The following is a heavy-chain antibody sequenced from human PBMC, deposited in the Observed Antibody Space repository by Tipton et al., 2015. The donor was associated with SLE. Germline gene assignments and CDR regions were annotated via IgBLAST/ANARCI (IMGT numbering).Heavy chain of an antibody. CDR1: GGSISTSSYY. D-gene: IGHD3-22*01. V-gene: IGHV4-39*07. CDR3: ARDEYYYDGTGYRLLGQFDY. Sequence: TLSLTCTVSGGSISTSSYYWGWIRQPPGKGLEWIGNVYYTVSTFYNPSLKSRVTLSVDTSKNQFSLKLSSVTAADTAVYFCARDEYYYDGTGYRLLGQFDYWGQGPLVTVSS. CDR2: VYYTVST. J-gene: IGHJ4*02.